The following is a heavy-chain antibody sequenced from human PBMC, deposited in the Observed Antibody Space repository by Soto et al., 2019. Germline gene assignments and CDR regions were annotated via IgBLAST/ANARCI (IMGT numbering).Heavy chain of an antibody. CDR2: ISAYNGNT. D-gene: IGHD1-26*01. CDR3: ARDGSDGAFDI. Sequence: QVQLVQSGAEMKKPGASVKVSCKASGYTFTTYVISWVRQAPGPGLEWMGWISAYNGNTNYAQKLQGRGTITTDPSTSTGYMGLRGLSSDDTAVYYFARDGSDGAFDIWGQGTMVTVSS. CDR1: GYTFTTYV. V-gene: IGHV1-18*04. J-gene: IGHJ3*02.